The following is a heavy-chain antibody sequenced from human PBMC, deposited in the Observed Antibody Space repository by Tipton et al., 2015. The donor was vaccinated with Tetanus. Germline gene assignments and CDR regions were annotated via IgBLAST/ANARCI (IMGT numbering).Heavy chain of an antibody. V-gene: IGHV3-33*01. CDR1: GFPLSNYG. Sequence: QVQLVQSGGGVIQPGRSLTLSCAASGFPLSNYGTHWVRQAPGKGLEWVAVLWYDGVNQFYADSVKGRFTISRDNSKNMVFLQMNSLRVEDAATYYCARDFFELRPPFFGMDVWGRGTTVTVSS. D-gene: IGHD1-7*01. CDR3: ARDFFELRPPFFGMDV. CDR2: LWYDGVNQ. J-gene: IGHJ6*02.